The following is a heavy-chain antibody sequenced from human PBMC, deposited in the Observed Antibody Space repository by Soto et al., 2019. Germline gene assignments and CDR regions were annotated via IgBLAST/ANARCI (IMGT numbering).Heavy chain of an antibody. CDR1: GFTFSSYG. V-gene: IGHV3-30*18. CDR3: AKDFEVAYSSGCFDY. D-gene: IGHD6-19*01. Sequence: PGGSLRLSCPASGFTFSSYGMHWVRQAPGKWLEWVAVISYDGSNKYYADSVKGRFTISRDNSKNTLYLQMNSLRAEDTAVYYCAKDFEVAYSSGCFDYWGQGXLVTVYS. J-gene: IGHJ4*02. CDR2: ISYDGSNK.